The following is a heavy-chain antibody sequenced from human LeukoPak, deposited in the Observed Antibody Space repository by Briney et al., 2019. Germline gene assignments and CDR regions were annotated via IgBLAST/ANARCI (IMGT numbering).Heavy chain of an antibody. CDR2: ISYDGSNK. J-gene: IGHJ4*02. CDR1: GFTFSSYG. CDR3: AKGSDYPDN. V-gene: IGHV3-30*18. Sequence: TGRSLRLSCAASGFTFSSYGMHWVRQAPGKGLEWVAVISYDGSNKYYADSVKGRFTISRDNSKNTLYLQMNSLRAEDACVYYCAKGSDYPDNWGQGTLVTVSS.